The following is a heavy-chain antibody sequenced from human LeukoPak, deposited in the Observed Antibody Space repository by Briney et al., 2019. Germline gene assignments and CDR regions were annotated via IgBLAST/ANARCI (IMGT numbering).Heavy chain of an antibody. CDR3: ARITVAGEVLIDY. CDR2: IYYSGST. CDR1: GGSISSYY. V-gene: IGHV4-59*01. D-gene: IGHD6-19*01. J-gene: IGHJ4*02. Sequence: PSETLSLTCTVSGGSISSYYWSWIRQPPGKGLEWIGYIYYSGSTNYNPSLKSRVTISVDTSKNQFSLKLSSVTAADTAAYYCARITVAGEVLIDYWGQGTLVTVSS.